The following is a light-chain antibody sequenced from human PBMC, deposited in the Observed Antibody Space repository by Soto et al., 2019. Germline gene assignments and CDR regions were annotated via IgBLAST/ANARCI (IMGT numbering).Light chain of an antibody. J-gene: IGKJ1*01. CDR3: PKYYSALWP. CDR2: SAS. V-gene: IGKV1-27*01. Sequence: DIQMTQSPSSLSASVGDRVTISCRASQGISNYLAWYQQKPGKVPRLLIYSASTLQSGVPSRFSGSGSGTDFTLTISSLQPEDVATYYCPKYYSALWPFGQGTKVDI. CDR1: QGISNY.